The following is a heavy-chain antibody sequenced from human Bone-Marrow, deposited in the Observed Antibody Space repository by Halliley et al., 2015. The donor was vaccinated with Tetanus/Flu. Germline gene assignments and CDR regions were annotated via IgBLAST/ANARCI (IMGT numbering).Heavy chain of an antibody. Sequence: SLRLSCAASGFPFKNAWMNWVRQAPGKGLEWVGRIKSETDEGTTDYAAPVKGRFTIPRDDSKNTLYRQMNSLKSEDTGVYYCATIRPVPAAPCFAYWGQGSLVTVSS. D-gene: IGHD2-2*01. CDR1: GFPFKNAW. J-gene: IGHJ4*02. CDR3: ATIRPVPAAPCFAY. V-gene: IGHV3-15*01. CDR2: IKSETDEGTT.